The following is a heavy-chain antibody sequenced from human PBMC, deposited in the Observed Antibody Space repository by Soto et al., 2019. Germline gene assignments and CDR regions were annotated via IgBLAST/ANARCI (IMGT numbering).Heavy chain of an antibody. CDR3: ARVPRNFYYNGMDV. J-gene: IGHJ6*02. CDR1: GFTFSSYE. V-gene: IGHV3-48*03. Sequence: PGGSLRLSCEGSGFTFSSYEMNWVRQAPGKGLEWVSYISSSGSTKNYADSVKGRFTISRDNVKNSLYLQMNSLRAEDTAVYYCARVPRNFYYNGMDVWGQGTKVTVSS. CDR2: ISSSGSTK.